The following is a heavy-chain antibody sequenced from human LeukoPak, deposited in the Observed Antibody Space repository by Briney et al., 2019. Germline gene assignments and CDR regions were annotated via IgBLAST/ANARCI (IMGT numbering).Heavy chain of an antibody. J-gene: IGHJ4*02. Sequence: PGGSLRLSCAASGFTFSSCAMSWVRQAPGKGLEWVSAISGSGDSTFYADSVKGRFTISRDNSKNTLYLQMNSLRAEDTAVYYCAKLSRIAAAVTQDYWGQGTLVTVSS. V-gene: IGHV3-23*01. D-gene: IGHD6-13*01. CDR1: GFTFSSCA. CDR3: AKLSRIAAAVTQDY. CDR2: ISGSGDST.